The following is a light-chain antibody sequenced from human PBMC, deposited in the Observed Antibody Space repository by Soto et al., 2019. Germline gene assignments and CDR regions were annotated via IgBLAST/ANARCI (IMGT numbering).Light chain of an antibody. CDR1: ALPKQY. CDR2: KDN. V-gene: IGLV3-25*02. J-gene: IGLJ1*01. CDR3: QSSDSSGRYPYV. Sequence: SSELTQLPSVSVCPGQPAMITCSGDALPKQYAYWYQQKPGQAPVVVIYKDNGRPSGIPERFSGSSSGTTVTLTISGVQAEDEAYYYCQSSDSSGRYPYVFGTGTKVTV.